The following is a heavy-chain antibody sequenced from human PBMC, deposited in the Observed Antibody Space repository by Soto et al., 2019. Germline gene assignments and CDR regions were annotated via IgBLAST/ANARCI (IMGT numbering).Heavy chain of an antibody. V-gene: IGHV3-33*01. J-gene: IGHJ4*02. CDR2: IWYDGSNK. CDR3: ATGDEYYDSSRYFDY. Sequence: QVQLVESGGGVVQPGRSLRLSCAASGFTFSSYGMHWVRQAPGKGLEWVAVIWYDGSNKYYADSVKGRFNFSRDNSKNPLYLQMNRLRAEDTAVYYCATGDEYYDSSRYFDYWGQGTLVTVSS. CDR1: GFTFSSYG. D-gene: IGHD3-22*01.